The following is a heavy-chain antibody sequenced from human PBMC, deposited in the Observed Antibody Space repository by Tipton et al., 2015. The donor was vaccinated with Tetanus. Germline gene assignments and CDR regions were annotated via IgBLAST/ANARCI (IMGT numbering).Heavy chain of an antibody. CDR3: AKVLRLNPYGDYYYGMDV. D-gene: IGHD4-17*01. CDR1: GFTFSSYG. J-gene: IGHJ6*02. CDR2: ISYDGSNK. Sequence: SLRLSCAASGFTFSSYGMHWVRQAPGKGLEWVAVISYDGSNKYYADSVKGRFTISRDNSKNTLYLQMNSLRAEDTAVYYCAKVLRLNPYGDYYYGMDVWGQGTTVTVSS. V-gene: IGHV3-30*18.